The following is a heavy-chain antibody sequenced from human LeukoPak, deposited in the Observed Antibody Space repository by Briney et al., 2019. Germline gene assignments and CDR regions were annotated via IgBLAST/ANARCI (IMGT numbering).Heavy chain of an antibody. Sequence: KPSETLSLTCTVSGGSISSSSYYWGWIRQPPGKGLEWIGSMYYSGSTYYNPSLKSRVTISVDTSKNQFSLKLSAVTAADTAVFYCARHKAREKYFDYWGQGNLVTVSS. J-gene: IGHJ4*02. CDR2: MYYSGST. CDR3: ARHKAREKYFDY. CDR1: GGSISSSSYY. V-gene: IGHV4-39*01. D-gene: IGHD1-26*01.